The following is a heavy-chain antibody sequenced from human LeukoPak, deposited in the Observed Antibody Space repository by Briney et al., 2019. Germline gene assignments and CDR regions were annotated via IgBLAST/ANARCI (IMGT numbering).Heavy chain of an antibody. CDR2: IYSGGST. Sequence: GGSLRLSCAASGFIFSSYSMNWVRQAPGKGLEWVSVIYSGGSTYYADSVKGRFTISRDNSKNTLYLQMNSLRAEDTAVYYCARGFAYYYDSSGYYFDYWGQGTLVTVSS. D-gene: IGHD3-22*01. J-gene: IGHJ4*02. V-gene: IGHV3-66*01. CDR1: GFIFSSYS. CDR3: ARGFAYYYDSSGYYFDY.